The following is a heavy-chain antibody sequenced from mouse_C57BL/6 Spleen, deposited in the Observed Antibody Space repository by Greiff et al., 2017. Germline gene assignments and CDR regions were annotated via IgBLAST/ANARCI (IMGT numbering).Heavy chain of an antibody. Sequence: VQLVESGPGLVQPSQSLSITCTVSGFSLTSYGVHWVRQSPGKGLEWLGVIWSGGSTDYNAAFISRLSISKDNSKSQVFFKMNSLQADDTAIYYCARRGIYYDYDEDYYAMDYWGQGTSVTVSS. CDR3: ARRGIYYDYDEDYYAMDY. D-gene: IGHD2-4*01. V-gene: IGHV2-2*01. CDR1: GFSLTSYG. J-gene: IGHJ4*01. CDR2: IWSGGST.